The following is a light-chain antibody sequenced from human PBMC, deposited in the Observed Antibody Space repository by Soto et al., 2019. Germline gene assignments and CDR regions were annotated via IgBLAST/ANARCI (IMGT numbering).Light chain of an antibody. J-gene: IGLJ1*01. Sequence: QSALTQPPSASGSPGQSVTISCTGTSSDVGGYNFVSWYQQHAGKAPRLIIYEVTKRPSGVPDRFSGSKSGNTAFLTVSGLQAEDEAEYYCSSYGGSNNFVFGTGTKLTVL. CDR1: SSDVGGYNF. CDR3: SSYGGSNNFV. CDR2: EVT. V-gene: IGLV2-8*01.